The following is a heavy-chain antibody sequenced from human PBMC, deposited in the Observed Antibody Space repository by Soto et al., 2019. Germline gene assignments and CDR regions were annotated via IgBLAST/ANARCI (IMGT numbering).Heavy chain of an antibody. D-gene: IGHD2-15*01. Sequence: QVQLQESGPGLVKPSQTLSLTCTVSGGSISSGGYYWSWIRQHPGKGLEWNGYIYYSGSTYYNPSLKSRVTISVDTSKNQFSLKLSSVTAADTAVYYCASKTPVVAATGSYWYFDLWARGTLVTVSS. J-gene: IGHJ2*01. CDR1: GGSISSGGYY. CDR3: ASKTPVVAATGSYWYFDL. CDR2: IYYSGST. V-gene: IGHV4-31*03.